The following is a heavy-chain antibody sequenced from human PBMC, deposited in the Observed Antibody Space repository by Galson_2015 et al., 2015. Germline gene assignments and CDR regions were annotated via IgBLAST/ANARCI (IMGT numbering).Heavy chain of an antibody. Sequence: SLRLSCAASGFIFSSHAMSWVRQAPGKGLEWVSIISNSGGGTYNADSVRGRFTISRDNSKSTLYLQMNSLRADDTAVYYCTKSGLSGPIPAAVDYWGQGTLVTVSS. V-gene: IGHV3-23*01. CDR3: TKSGLSGPIPAAVDY. D-gene: IGHD2-2*01. CDR1: GFIFSSHA. CDR2: ISNSGGGT. J-gene: IGHJ4*02.